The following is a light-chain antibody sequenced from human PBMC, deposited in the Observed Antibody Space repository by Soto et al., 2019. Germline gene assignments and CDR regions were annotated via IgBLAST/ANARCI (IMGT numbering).Light chain of an antibody. CDR3: RQYGSSPT. CDR2: GAS. CDR1: QSVSSSY. V-gene: IGKV3-20*01. Sequence: EIVLTQSPGTLSLSPGERATLSCRASQSVSSSYLAWYQQKPGQAPRLLIYGASSRATGIPDRFSGSGSGTEFTLTISGLGPEDFAVYYCRQYGSSPTFGGGTKVDIK. J-gene: IGKJ4*01.